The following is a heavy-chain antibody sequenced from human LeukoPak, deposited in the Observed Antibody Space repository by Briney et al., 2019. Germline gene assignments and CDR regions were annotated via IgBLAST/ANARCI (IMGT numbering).Heavy chain of an antibody. V-gene: IGHV3-30*18. CDR2: ISYDGSNK. Sequence: SXXLSCAASXXXXXXXXMHXVXQAPXXGXXXXXDISYDGSNKYYADSVKGRFTISRDNSKNTLYLQMNSLRAEDTAVYYCAKGGGGGAANFDYWGQGTLVTVSS. D-gene: IGHD1-26*01. CDR3: AKGGGGGAANFDY. J-gene: IGHJ4*02. CDR1: XXXXXXXX.